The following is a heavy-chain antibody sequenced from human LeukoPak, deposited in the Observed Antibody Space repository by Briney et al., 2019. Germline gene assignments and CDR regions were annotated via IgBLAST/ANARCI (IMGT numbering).Heavy chain of an antibody. J-gene: IGHJ4*02. CDR3: TTESSGSLPY. V-gene: IGHV3-15*07. Sequence: GGSLRLPCAASGFSFSDTYINWVRHIPGTGLEWVGLIKNKADRGEIEYAAPVKDRFTISRDDSKNTVYLQMSSLKTEDTAVYYCTTESSGSLPYWGQGTLVTVSS. CDR2: IKNKADRGEI. CDR1: GFSFSDTY. D-gene: IGHD1-26*01.